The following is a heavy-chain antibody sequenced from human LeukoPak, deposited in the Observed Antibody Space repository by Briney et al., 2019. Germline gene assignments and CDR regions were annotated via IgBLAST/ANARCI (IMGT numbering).Heavy chain of an antibody. CDR2: IYYSGST. J-gene: IGHJ4*02. V-gene: IGHV4-39*02. Sequence: SETLSLTCTVSGGSISSSSYYWGWIRQPPGKGLEWIGSIYYSGSTYYNPSLKSRVTISVDTSKNQFSLKLSSVTAADTAVYYCARDYSNQRGFGYWGQGTLVTVSS. CDR1: GGSISSSSYY. D-gene: IGHD4-11*01. CDR3: ARDYSNQRGFGY.